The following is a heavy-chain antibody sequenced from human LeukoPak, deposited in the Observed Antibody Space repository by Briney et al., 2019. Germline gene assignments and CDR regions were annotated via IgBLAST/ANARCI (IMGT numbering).Heavy chain of an antibody. J-gene: IGHJ4*02. CDR3: ARLVGSSWYHEVLRGRDY. V-gene: IGHV4-39*01. D-gene: IGHD6-13*01. CDR2: IHYSGRT. CDR1: GGSISSSSFY. Sequence: SETLSLTCTASGGSISSSSFYWGWIRQPPGKGLEWIGYIHYSGRTYYNPSLKSRVTISVDTSKNQFSLKPSSVTVVDTAIYYCARLVGSSWYHEVLRGRDYWGQGTLVTVSS.